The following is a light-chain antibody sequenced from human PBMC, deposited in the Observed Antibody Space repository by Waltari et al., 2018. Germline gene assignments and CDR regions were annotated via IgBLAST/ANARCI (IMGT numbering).Light chain of an antibody. V-gene: IGKV3-11*01. CDR1: ESVYNY. Sequence: EIVLTQSPVILPLAAGDRATLSCSASESVYNYLAWYQQKPGQSPTLLIYDTSKRATGIPGRFSGSGYGTDFTLTINNLEAEDFALYYCQQGVILPLTFGGGTKLEIK. J-gene: IGKJ4*01. CDR2: DTS. CDR3: QQGVILPLT.